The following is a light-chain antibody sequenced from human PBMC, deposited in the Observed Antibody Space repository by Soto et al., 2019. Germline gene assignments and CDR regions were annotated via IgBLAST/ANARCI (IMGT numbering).Light chain of an antibody. J-gene: IGKJ2*01. V-gene: IGKV3-20*01. CDR1: QSVSSN. CDR3: QQYGRSPYT. Sequence: IVMTQSPATLSVSPGERATLSCRASQSVSSNLAWYQQKPGQAPRLLIYGASSRATGIPDRFSGSGSGTDFTLTISRLEPEDFAVYYCQQYGRSPYTFGQGTKVDIK. CDR2: GAS.